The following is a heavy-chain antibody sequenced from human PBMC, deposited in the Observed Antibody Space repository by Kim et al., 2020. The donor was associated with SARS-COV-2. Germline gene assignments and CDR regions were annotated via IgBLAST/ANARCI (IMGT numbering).Heavy chain of an antibody. CDR3: ARDAREPLRFFDWFIGKAFDV. J-gene: IGHJ3*01. V-gene: IGHV3-33*01. CDR2: MWYDGSNK. CDR1: GFAFSTSG. Sequence: GGSLRLSCAASGFAFSTSGMNWVRQAPGKGLEWVAVMWYDGSNKYYADSVKGRFTISRDNSKNTLYLEMNSLRAEDTAVYYCARDAREPLRFFDWFIGKAFDVWNRGTVLTVS. D-gene: IGHD3-9*01.